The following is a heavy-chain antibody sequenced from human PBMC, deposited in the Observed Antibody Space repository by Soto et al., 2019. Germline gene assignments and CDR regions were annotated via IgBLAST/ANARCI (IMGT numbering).Heavy chain of an antibody. J-gene: IGHJ6*02. Sequence: GGSLRLSCAASGFTFSSYSMNWVRQAPGKGLEWVSYISSSSSTIYYADSVKGRFTISRDNAKNSLYLQMNSLRDEDTAVYYCARDSSPNIFQYGMDVWGQGTTVTVSS. CDR2: ISSSSSTI. CDR3: ARDSSPNIFQYGMDV. CDR1: GFTFSSYS. V-gene: IGHV3-48*02.